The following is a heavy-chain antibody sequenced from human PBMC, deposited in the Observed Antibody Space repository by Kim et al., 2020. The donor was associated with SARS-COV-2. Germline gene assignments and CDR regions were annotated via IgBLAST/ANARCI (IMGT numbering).Heavy chain of an antibody. J-gene: IGHJ4*02. Sequence: SETLSLTCTVSGGSISSGGYYWSWIRQHPGKGLEWIGYIYYSGSAYYNPSLKSRVTISVDTSKNQFSLKLSSVTAADTAVYYCARDVGQLARFDYWGQGTLVTVSS. CDR3: ARDVGQLARFDY. D-gene: IGHD6-13*01. V-gene: IGHV4-31*03. CDR2: IYYSGSA. CDR1: GGSISSGGYY.